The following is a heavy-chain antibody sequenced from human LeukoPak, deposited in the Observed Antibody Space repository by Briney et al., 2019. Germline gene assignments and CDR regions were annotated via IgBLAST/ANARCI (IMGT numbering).Heavy chain of an antibody. J-gene: IGHJ4*02. V-gene: IGHV3-23*01. D-gene: IGHD3-10*01. CDR2: ISGSGDTT. Sequence: GGSLRLSCAASEFTFSSYSMTWVRQAPGKGLEWVSSISGSGDTTYYADSVKGRFTISRDNSKNTLYLQMNSLRAEDTAIYYCARRITPGADYWGQGTLVTVSS. CDR3: ARRITPGADY. CDR1: EFTFSSYS.